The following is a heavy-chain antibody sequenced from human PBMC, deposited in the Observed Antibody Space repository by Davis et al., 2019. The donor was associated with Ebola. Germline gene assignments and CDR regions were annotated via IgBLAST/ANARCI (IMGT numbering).Heavy chain of an antibody. CDR3: ARDLGYSGSRGDY. D-gene: IGHD1-26*01. J-gene: IGHJ4*02. Sequence: ASVKVSCKASGYTFTNYGITWVRQAPGQGLEWMGWINPHNGNTNYAQNVQGRVIMTTDTATTTAYMEVGGLRSDDTAVYYCARDLGYSGSRGDYWGQGTLVTVSS. V-gene: IGHV1-18*04. CDR2: INPHNGNT. CDR1: GYTFTNYG.